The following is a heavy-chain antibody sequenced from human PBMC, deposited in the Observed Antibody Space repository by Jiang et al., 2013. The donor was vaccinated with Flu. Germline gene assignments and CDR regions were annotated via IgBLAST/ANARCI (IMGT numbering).Heavy chain of an antibody. CDR1: GGTFSSYT. V-gene: IGHV1-69*04. CDR3: ARARPLHRGSEKTSENAFDY. Sequence: SGAEVKKPGSSVKVSCKASGGTFSSYTISWVRQAPGQGLEWMGRIIPILGIANYAQKFQGRVTITADKSTSTAYMELSSLRSEDTAVYYCARARPLHRGSEKTSENAFDYWGQGTLVTVSS. D-gene: IGHD1-14*01. J-gene: IGHJ4*02. CDR2: IIPILGIA.